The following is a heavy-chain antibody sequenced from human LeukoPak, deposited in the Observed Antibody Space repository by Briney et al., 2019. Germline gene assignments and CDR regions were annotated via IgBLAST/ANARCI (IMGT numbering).Heavy chain of an antibody. V-gene: IGHV4-4*02. Sequence: PSETLSLTCDVSGYSISSGFWWSWLRQPPGKGLEWIGETLHSGSTNYNPSLKSRVTISVDTSKNQFSLKLSSVTAADTAVYYCARDSYSSYYDSLGLDGGWFDPWGRGTLVTVSS. J-gene: IGHJ5*02. CDR3: ARDSYSSYYDSLGLDGGWFDP. D-gene: IGHD3-22*01. CDR2: TLHSGST. CDR1: GYSISSGFW.